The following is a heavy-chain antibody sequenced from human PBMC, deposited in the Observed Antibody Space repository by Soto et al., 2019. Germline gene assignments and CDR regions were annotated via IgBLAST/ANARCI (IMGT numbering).Heavy chain of an antibody. Sequence: PGGSLRLSCTASGFTFSSYAMTWVRQAPGKGLEWVSSISGSGGATYYADSVEGRFTISRDDSKNTLFLQMDSLRAEDTALYYCAKAGRPFYDLWSENRVDPWGQGT. CDR2: ISGSGGAT. V-gene: IGHV3-23*01. D-gene: IGHD3-3*01. J-gene: IGHJ5*02. CDR3: AKAGRPFYDLWSENRVDP. CDR1: GFTFSSYA.